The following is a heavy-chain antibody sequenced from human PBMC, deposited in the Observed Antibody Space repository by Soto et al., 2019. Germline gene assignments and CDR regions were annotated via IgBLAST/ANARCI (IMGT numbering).Heavy chain of an antibody. CDR3: ARGPAVAGRGWWFDP. CDR2: IYYSGST. Sequence: ETPSLTFTVSDGSISRYYWSWIRQPPGKGLEWIGYIYYSGSTNYNPSRKSRVTISVDTSKNQFSLKLSAVAAADTAVYFWARGPAVAGRGWWFDPWGQGTLVTVSS. D-gene: IGHD6-19*01. CDR1: DGSISRYY. V-gene: IGHV4-59*01. J-gene: IGHJ5*02.